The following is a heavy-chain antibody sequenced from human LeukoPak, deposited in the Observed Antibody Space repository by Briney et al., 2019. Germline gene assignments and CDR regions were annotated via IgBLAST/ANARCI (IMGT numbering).Heavy chain of an antibody. V-gene: IGHV1-69*13. Sequence: SVKVSCKASGGTFSSYAISWVRQAPGQGLEWMGGIIPIFGTANYAQKFQGRVTITADESTSTAYMELSSLRSEDTAVYYCARDGGSGWYSSSWQQNNWFDPWGQGTLVTVSS. CDR3: ARDGGSGWYSSSWQQNNWFDP. CDR1: GGTFSSYA. CDR2: IIPIFGTA. D-gene: IGHD6-13*01. J-gene: IGHJ5*02.